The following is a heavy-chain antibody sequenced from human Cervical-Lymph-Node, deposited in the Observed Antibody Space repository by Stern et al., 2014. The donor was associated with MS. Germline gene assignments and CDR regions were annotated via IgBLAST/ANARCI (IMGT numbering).Heavy chain of an antibody. Sequence: QVQLVQSGAEVKKPGSSVKVSCKASGGTFSSYPISWVRQAPGQGLEWMGGIIPMFRTATYAQMFQVRVPITADESTTTAYMELSSLRSDDTAMYYCARAGQDSSCYSDYYYGMDVWGQGTTVTVSS. V-gene: IGHV1-69*01. D-gene: IGHD3-22*01. CDR1: GGTFSSYP. CDR3: ARAGQDSSCYSDYYYGMDV. J-gene: IGHJ6*02. CDR2: IIPMFRTA.